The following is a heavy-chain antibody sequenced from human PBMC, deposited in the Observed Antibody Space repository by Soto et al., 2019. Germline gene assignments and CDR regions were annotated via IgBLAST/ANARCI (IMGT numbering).Heavy chain of an antibody. CDR3: AKDRRADWESYYYYAMDV. Sequence: QVQLVQSGAEVKKPGSSVTVSCKASGGTFSSFTISWVRQAPGQGLEWMGGIIPIYGTANYAQKFQGRVTITADASTRTAYMELSSLRSEDTAVYYCAKDRRADWESYYYYAMDVWGQGTTVTFSS. D-gene: IGHD1-26*01. CDR2: IIPIYGTA. V-gene: IGHV1-69*01. CDR1: GGTFSSFT. J-gene: IGHJ6*02.